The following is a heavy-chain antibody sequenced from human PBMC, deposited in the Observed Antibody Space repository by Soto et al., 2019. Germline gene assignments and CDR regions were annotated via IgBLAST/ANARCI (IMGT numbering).Heavy chain of an antibody. J-gene: IGHJ3*02. CDR2: IYYNGAT. Sequence: QVQLQESDPGLVKPSETLSLTCTVSGGSVSSGSYYWTWIRQSPGKGLEWDGYIYYNGATSYNPSLKSRVTISRDTSKNQFSLKLTSVTAADTAVYYCARNDAACDIWGQGTMVSVSS. CDR3: ARNDAACDI. CDR1: GGSVSSGSYY. V-gene: IGHV4-61*01.